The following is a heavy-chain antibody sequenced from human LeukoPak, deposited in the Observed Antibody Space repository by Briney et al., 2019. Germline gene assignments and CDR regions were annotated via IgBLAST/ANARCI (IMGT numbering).Heavy chain of an antibody. D-gene: IGHD3-3*01. V-gene: IGHV4-59*08. J-gene: IGHJ4*02. Sequence: SSETLSLTCAVYGGSFSGYYWSWIRQPPGKGLEWIGYIYYSGSTNYSPSLKSRVTISVDTSKNQFSLKLSSVTAADTAVYYCARLGPIWSGYHFDYWGQGTLVTVSS. CDR3: ARLGPIWSGYHFDY. CDR1: GGSFSGYY. CDR2: IYYSGST.